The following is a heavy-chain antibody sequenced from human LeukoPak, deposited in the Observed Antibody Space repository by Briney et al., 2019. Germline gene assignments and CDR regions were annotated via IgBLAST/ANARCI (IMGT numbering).Heavy chain of an antibody. CDR2: IKQDGSEK. D-gene: IGHD3-9*01. Sequence: GGSLRLSCAASGFTFSSYGMHWVRQAPGKGLEWVANIKQDGSEKYYVDSVKGRFTISRDNAKNSLYLQMNSLRAEDTAVYYCARAGRYFDWLGLFDYWGQGTLVTVSS. J-gene: IGHJ4*02. CDR1: GFTFSSYG. V-gene: IGHV3-7*01. CDR3: ARAGRYFDWLGLFDY.